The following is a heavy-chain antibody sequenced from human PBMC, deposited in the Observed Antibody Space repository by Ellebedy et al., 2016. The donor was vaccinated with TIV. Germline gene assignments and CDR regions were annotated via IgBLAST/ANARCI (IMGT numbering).Heavy chain of an antibody. CDR2: INPNSGVT. CDR1: GYTFTGFH. CDR3: ARVPYYYGSGPADY. D-gene: IGHD3-10*01. Sequence: ASVKVSCXASGYTFTGFHIHWVRRAPGQGLEWMGWINPNSGVTNYAQKFQGRVTMTRDTSISTAYMELNTLRSDDTAVYYCARVPYYYGSGPADYWGQGTLVTVSS. V-gene: IGHV1-2*02. J-gene: IGHJ4*01.